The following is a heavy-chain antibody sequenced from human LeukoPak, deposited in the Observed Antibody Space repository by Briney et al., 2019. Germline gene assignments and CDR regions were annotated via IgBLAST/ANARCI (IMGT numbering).Heavy chain of an antibody. CDR2: ISSNGGST. J-gene: IGHJ4*02. CDR3: VKVGPDGGSYWWGFDY. D-gene: IGHD1-26*01. V-gene: IGHV3-64D*09. Sequence: GGSLRLSCSASGFTFSSYAMHWVRQAPGKGLEYVSAISSNGGSTYYADSVKGRFTISRDNSKNTLYLQMSSLRAEDTAVYYCVKVGPDGGSYWWGFDYWGQGTLVTVSS. CDR1: GFTFSSYA.